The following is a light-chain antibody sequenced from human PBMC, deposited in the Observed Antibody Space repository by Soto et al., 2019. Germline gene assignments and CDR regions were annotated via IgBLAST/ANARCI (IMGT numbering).Light chain of an antibody. J-gene: IGKJ1*01. CDR2: DAS. CDR3: QQYNSYSPWT. Sequence: DIEMTHAPATLSASVGDIVTIACRAIRSISSWLAWYQQKPGKAPKLLIYDASSLESGVPSRFSGSGSGTEFTLTISSLQPDDFATYYCQQYNSYSPWTFGQGTKVDIK. CDR1: RSISSW. V-gene: IGKV1-5*01.